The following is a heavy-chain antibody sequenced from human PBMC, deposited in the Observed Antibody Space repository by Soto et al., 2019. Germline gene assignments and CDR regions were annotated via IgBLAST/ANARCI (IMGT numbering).Heavy chain of an antibody. CDR3: ARPIFGVVIDY. V-gene: IGHV3-21*06. D-gene: IGHD3-3*01. CDR1: GFTLSSHS. J-gene: IGHJ4*02. CDR2: ISSSSGYI. Sequence: EVQLVESGGGLVKPGGSLRLSCVASGFTLSSHSMNWVRQAPGKGLEWVSSISSSSGYIYYADSVKGRFTVSRDNAKNTMDLKMNSLRAEETAVHYCARPIFGVVIDYWGKGTLVTVSS.